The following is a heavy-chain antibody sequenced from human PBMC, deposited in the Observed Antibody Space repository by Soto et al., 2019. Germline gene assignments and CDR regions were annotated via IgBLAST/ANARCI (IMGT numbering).Heavy chain of an antibody. D-gene: IGHD6-6*01. CDR2: LSESGDST. J-gene: IGHJ4*02. CDR1: GFTFSDYP. V-gene: IGHV3-23*01. CDR3: AGRIAARRGRDY. Sequence: EVQLLESGGGFVQPGGSLRLSCAASGFTFSDYPMSWVRQAPGKGLEWVSGLSESGDSTQYADSVKGRFSISRDNFKNTLFLQMNSLRAEDTAVYYCAGRIAARRGRDYWGQGTLVTVSS.